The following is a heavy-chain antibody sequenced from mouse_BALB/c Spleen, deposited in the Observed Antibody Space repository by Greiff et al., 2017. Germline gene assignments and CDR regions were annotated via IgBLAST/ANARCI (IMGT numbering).Heavy chain of an antibody. V-gene: IGHV5-17*02. CDR1: GFTFSSFG. CDR3: ARKYDYAMDY. Sequence: EVQVVESGGGLVQPGGSRKLSCAASGFTFSSFGMHWVRQAPEKGLEWVAYISSGSSTIYYADTVKGRFTISRDNPKNTLFLQMTSLRSEDTAMYYCARKYDYAMDYWGQGTSVTVSS. J-gene: IGHJ4*01. D-gene: IGHD2-10*02. CDR2: ISSGSSTI.